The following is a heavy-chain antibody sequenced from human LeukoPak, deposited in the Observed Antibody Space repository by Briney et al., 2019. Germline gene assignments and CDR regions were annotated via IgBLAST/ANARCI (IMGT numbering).Heavy chain of an antibody. D-gene: IGHD5-24*01. Sequence: SETLSLTCTVSGGSISSYYWSWIRQPPGKGLEWIGYIYYSGSTNYSPSPKSRVTISVDTSKNQFSLKLSSVTAADTAVYYCARDRGGDGYNDYYFDYWGQGTLVTVSS. J-gene: IGHJ4*02. CDR2: IYYSGST. CDR1: GGSISSYY. CDR3: ARDRGGDGYNDYYFDY. V-gene: IGHV4-59*01.